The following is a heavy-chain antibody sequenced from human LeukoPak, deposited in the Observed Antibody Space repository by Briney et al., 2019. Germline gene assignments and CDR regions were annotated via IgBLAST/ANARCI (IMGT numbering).Heavy chain of an antibody. J-gene: IGHJ3*02. Sequence: GGALRLPCAASGFTFSSYWMSGVRQAPGKGREGVANINQDGSEKYYVDSVKGRFTISRDNAKNSLYLQMNSLRAEDTAVYYCARDLFGYSSSSDAFDIWGQGTMVTVSS. CDR3: ARDLFGYSSSSDAFDI. CDR2: INQDGSEK. D-gene: IGHD6-6*01. V-gene: IGHV3-7*01. CDR1: GFTFSSYW.